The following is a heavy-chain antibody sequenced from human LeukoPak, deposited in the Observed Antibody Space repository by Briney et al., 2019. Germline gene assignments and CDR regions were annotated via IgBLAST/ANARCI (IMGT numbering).Heavy chain of an antibody. CDR3: ARDPLEDYYDSSGSLESFVDV. J-gene: IGHJ6*04. Sequence: SETLSLTCTVSGGSISSSSYYWGWIRQPPGKGLEWIGSIYYSGSTYYNPSLKSRVTISVDTSKNQFSLKLSSVTAADTAVHYCARDPLEDYYDSSGSLESFVDVWGKGTTVTVSS. D-gene: IGHD3-22*01. CDR1: GGSISSSSYY. CDR2: IYYSGST. V-gene: IGHV4-39*07.